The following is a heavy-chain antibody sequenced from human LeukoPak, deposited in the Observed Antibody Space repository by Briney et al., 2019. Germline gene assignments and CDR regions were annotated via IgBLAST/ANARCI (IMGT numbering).Heavy chain of an antibody. CDR2: ISYVGST. CDR1: GGSISRSIYY. V-gene: IGHV4-39*01. Sequence: SETLSLTCTVSGGSISRSIYYWGWMRQPPGKGLEWIGSISYVGSTYYNPSLKSRVTISVDTSKNQFSLRLSSVTAADTAVYFCARIRGEHDYGGLFDYWGQGTLVTVSS. D-gene: IGHD4/OR15-4a*01. CDR3: ARIRGEHDYGGLFDY. J-gene: IGHJ4*02.